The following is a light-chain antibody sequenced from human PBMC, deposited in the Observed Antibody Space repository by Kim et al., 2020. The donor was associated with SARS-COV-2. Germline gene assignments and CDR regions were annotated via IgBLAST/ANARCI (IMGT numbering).Light chain of an antibody. CDR2: TDD. V-gene: IGLV1-44*01. Sequence: QSVLTQPPSASGTPGQRVTISCSGSSSNIGSNTVNWYQQFPGTAPQLLIDTDDRRPSGVPDRVSCSKSGTSASLAISALRSEDEADYYCATWDDSLDVWVFGGGTQLTVL. CDR3: ATWDDSLDVWV. CDR1: SSNIGSNT. J-gene: IGLJ3*02.